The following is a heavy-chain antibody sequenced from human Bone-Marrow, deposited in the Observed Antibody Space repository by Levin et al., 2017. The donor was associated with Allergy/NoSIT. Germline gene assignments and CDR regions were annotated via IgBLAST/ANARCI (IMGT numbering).Heavy chain of an antibody. V-gene: IGHV3-23*01. Sequence: HPGGSLRLSCAGSGFTFSNYALTWVRQAPGKGLEWVSTISGTGTDTYYADSVKGRFTISRENSKNTVFLQMFNLRAEDTALYYCGKSVTARWYMDVWGKGTPVSVSS. D-gene: IGHD5-18*01. CDR2: ISGTGTDT. CDR1: GFTFSNYA. J-gene: IGHJ6*03. CDR3: GKSVTARWYMDV.